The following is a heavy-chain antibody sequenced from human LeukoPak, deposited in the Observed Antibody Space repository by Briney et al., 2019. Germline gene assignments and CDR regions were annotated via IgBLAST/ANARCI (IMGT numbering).Heavy chain of an antibody. CDR2: IYHSGST. Sequence: SETLSLTCAVSGGSISSSNWWSWVRQPPGKGLEWIGEIYHSGSTNYNPSLKSRVTIPVDKSKNQFSLKLSSVTAADTAVYYCAREDYYGSGSYLDWGQGTLVTVSS. J-gene: IGHJ4*02. D-gene: IGHD3-10*01. CDR3: AREDYYGSGSYLD. V-gene: IGHV4-4*02. CDR1: GGSISSSNW.